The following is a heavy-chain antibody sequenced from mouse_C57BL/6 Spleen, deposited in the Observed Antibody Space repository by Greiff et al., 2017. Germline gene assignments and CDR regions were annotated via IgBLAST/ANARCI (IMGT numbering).Heavy chain of an antibody. J-gene: IGHJ2*01. CDR2: ISSGGSYT. V-gene: IGHV5-6*02. Sequence: EVKLVESGGDLVKPGGSLKLSCAASGFTFSSSGMSWVRQTPDKRLEWVATISSGGSYTYYPDSVKGRFTISRDNAKNTLYLQMSSLKSEDTAMYYCARRAMVTTGGYFDYWGQGTTLTVSS. CDR1: GFTFSSSG. CDR3: ARRAMVTTGGYFDY. D-gene: IGHD2-2*01.